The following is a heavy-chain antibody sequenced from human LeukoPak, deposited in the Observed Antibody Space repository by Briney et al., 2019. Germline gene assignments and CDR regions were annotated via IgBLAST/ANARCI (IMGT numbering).Heavy chain of an antibody. CDR3: AKEGGRWLHRILSFDY. D-gene: IGHD5-24*01. CDR2: IRYDGSNK. V-gene: IGHV3-30*02. J-gene: IGHJ4*02. Sequence: GGSLRLSCAASGFTFSSYGKHWVRQAPGKGLEWVAFIRYDGSNKYYADSVKGRFTISRDNSKNTLYLQMNSLRAEDTAVYYCAKEGGRWLHRILSFDYWGQGTLVTVSS. CDR1: GFTFSSYG.